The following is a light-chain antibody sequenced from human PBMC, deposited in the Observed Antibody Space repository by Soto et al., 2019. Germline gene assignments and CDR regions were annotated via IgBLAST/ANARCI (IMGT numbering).Light chain of an antibody. CDR3: SSYTSSNTLV. Sequence: QSALTQPASVSGPPGQSITISCTGTSSDVGAYNYVSWYQQHPGKAPKLMIFEVSDRPSGVSNRFSGSKSGNTASLTISGLQAEDEADYYCSSYTSSNTLVFGGGTKVTVL. V-gene: IGLV2-14*01. J-gene: IGLJ2*01. CDR2: EVS. CDR1: SSDVGAYNY.